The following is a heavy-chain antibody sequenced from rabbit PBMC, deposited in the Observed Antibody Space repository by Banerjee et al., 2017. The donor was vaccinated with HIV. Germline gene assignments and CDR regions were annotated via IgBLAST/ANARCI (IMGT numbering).Heavy chain of an antibody. CDR3: ARNLYDSSASNL. J-gene: IGHJ4*01. CDR1: GFDFSTYYY. CDR2: IYTSRFGST. Sequence: QSLEESGGDLVKPGASLTLTCKASGFDFSTYYYMCWVRQAPGKGLEWIACIYTSRFGSTYYASWAKGRFTMSKTSSTTVTLQMTSLTAADTATYFCARNLYDSSASNLWGPGTLVTVS. V-gene: IGHV1S40*01. D-gene: IGHD4-1*01.